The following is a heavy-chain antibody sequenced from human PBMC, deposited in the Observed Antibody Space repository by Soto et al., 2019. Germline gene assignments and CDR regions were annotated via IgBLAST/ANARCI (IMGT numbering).Heavy chain of an antibody. J-gene: IGHJ4*02. D-gene: IGHD2-2*01. CDR1: GFSFSGYG. CDR2: ISYDGSTK. V-gene: IGHV3-30-3*01. Sequence: PGGSLRLSCEASGFSFSGYGMHWLRQAPGKGLEWVTVISYDGSTKHYADSVKGRFTISRDNSNHTLVLQMNSLRPEDTAVYYCAREKIVVGSGPAFQFWGQGALVTVSS. CDR3: AREKIVVGSGPAFQF.